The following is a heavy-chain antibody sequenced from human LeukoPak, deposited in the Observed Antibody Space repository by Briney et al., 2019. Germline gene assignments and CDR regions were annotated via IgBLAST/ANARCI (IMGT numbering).Heavy chain of an antibody. V-gene: IGHV4-4*07. D-gene: IGHD6-13*01. CDR2: IYTSGST. CDR3: ARLAGKLHYYYYYMDV. Sequence: PSETLSLTCTVSGGSISGYYWSWIRQPAGKGLEWIGRIYTSGSTNYNPSLKSRVTISVDTSKNQFSLKLSSVTAADTAVYYCARLAGKLHYYYYYMDVWGKGATVTVSS. CDR1: GGSISGYY. J-gene: IGHJ6*03.